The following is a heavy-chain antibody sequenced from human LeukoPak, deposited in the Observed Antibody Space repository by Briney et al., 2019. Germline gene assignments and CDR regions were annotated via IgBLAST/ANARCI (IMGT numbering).Heavy chain of an antibody. Sequence: GGSLRLSCAASGFTFSSYAMSWVRQAPGKGPEWLANIKEDGSAKYYADSVKGRFTISRDNAKNSLYLQMNSLRAEDTAVYYCTRDLYQPGDSWGQGSLVTVSS. J-gene: IGHJ4*02. CDR2: IKEDGSAK. V-gene: IGHV3-7*01. CDR1: GFTFSSYA. D-gene: IGHD2-2*01. CDR3: TRDLYQPGDS.